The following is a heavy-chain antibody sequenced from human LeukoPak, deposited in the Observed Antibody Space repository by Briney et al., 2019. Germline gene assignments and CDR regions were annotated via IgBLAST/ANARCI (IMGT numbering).Heavy chain of an antibody. CDR2: ITSDGRTT. CDR3: AKDLTTVTTQGDY. J-gene: IGHJ4*02. CDR1: GFTFSSTW. D-gene: IGHD4-17*01. V-gene: IGHV3-74*01. Sequence: GGSLRLSCAASGFTFSSTWMHWFRQGAGKGLVWVSRITSDGRTTIYADSVKGRFTISRDNAKNTLYLQMNSLRTEDTAVYYCAKDLTTVTTQGDYWGQGTLVTVSS.